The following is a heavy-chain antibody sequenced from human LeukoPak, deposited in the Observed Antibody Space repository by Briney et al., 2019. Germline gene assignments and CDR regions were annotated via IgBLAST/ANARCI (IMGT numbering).Heavy chain of an antibody. V-gene: IGHV3-30*18. J-gene: IGHJ5*02. CDR2: ISYDGSNK. D-gene: IGHD6-13*01. Sequence: PGGSLRLSCAASGFTFSSYGMHWVRQAPGKGLEWVAVISYDGSNKYYVDSVKGRFTISRDNSKNTLYLQMNSLRAEDTAVYYCAKDQGSSWYDGWFDPWGQGTLVTVSS. CDR3: AKDQGSSWYDGWFDP. CDR1: GFTFSSYG.